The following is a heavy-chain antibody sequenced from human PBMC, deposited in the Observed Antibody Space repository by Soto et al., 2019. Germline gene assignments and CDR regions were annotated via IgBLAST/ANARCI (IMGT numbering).Heavy chain of an antibody. CDR2: IYYCGST. CDR3: ATRPGIAVAGEDALDI. D-gene: IGHD6-19*01. Sequence: WGARSLTRGGSGGFISSCCWSVIRLPPGKGVGGIGYIYYCGSTNYNPSLKSGVTISVDTSKNQFSLKLSSVTAADTAVYYCATRPGIAVAGEDALDIWGQGTMVT. V-gene: IGHV4-59*01. CDR1: GGFISSCC. J-gene: IGHJ3*02.